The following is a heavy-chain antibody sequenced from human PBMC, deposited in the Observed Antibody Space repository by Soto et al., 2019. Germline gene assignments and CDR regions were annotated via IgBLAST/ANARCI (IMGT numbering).Heavy chain of an antibody. CDR2: INPDNGNT. J-gene: IGHJ5*02. D-gene: IGHD2-15*01. V-gene: IGHV1-3*01. Sequence: ASVKVSCKASGYTFTRYTMNWVRQAPGQRLEWMGWINPDNGNTKSSQKFQDRVIITRDTSASTAYMDLSSLRSEDTAVYYCARGIATGQLDPWGQGTLVSVSS. CDR1: GYTFTRYT. CDR3: ARGIATGQLDP.